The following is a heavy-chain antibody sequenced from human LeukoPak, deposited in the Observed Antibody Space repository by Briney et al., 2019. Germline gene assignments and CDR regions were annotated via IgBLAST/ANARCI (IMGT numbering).Heavy chain of an antibody. J-gene: IGHJ6*03. CDR2: ISAYNGNT. Sequence: ASVKVSCKASGYTFTSYGISWVRQAPGQGLEWMGWISAYNGNTNYAQKLQGRVTMTTDTSTSTAYMELRSLRSDDTAVYYCARVEGAWSNQLPRTLYYYYMDVWGKGTTVTVSS. D-gene: IGHD2-2*01. V-gene: IGHV1-18*01. CDR3: ARVEGAWSNQLPRTLYYYYMDV. CDR1: GYTFTSYG.